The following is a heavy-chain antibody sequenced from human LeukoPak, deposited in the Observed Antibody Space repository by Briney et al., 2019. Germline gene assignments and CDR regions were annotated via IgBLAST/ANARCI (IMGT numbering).Heavy chain of an antibody. D-gene: IGHD3-10*01. J-gene: IGHJ6*03. Sequence: SETLSLTCTVSGDSIRSPSYYWGWVRQPPGKGLEWIGTFFYSGGTNFSPSLKSRVTMSVDTSKNHFSLNLRSVTAADTAVYYCASVRRGFGESSKYYSYYYMDVWGNGTTVTISS. CDR3: ASVRRGFGESSKYYSYYYMDV. CDR2: FFYSGGT. CDR1: GDSIRSPSYY. V-gene: IGHV4-39*01.